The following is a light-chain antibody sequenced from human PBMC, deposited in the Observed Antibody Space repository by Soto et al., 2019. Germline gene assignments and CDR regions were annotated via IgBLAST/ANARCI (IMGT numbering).Light chain of an antibody. CDR2: SAS. J-gene: IGKJ5*01. Sequence: DIQMTQSPSSLSASVGDRVTITCRASQSIAGYLSWYQQRPGKAPKFLIYSASSLQRGVPSRFSGSGSGTDFSLTINGLQPEDFATYFCQQSFSVPITFGQGTRLEI. V-gene: IGKV1-39*01. CDR1: QSIAGY. CDR3: QQSFSVPIT.